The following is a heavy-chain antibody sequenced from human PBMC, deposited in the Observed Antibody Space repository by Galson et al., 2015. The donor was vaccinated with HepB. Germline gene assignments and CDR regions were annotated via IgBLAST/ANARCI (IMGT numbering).Heavy chain of an antibody. D-gene: IGHD3-22*01. J-gene: IGHJ6*02. CDR3: ARLPRIAESGYYYYGMDI. Sequence: ETLSLTCTVSGDSLSNYYWSWIRQPPGKGLEWIGYIYYSGSTNYNPSLKSRVTISVDTSKNQFSLKLRSVTAADTAVYYCARLPRIAESGYYYYGMDIWGQGTTVTVSS. CDR2: IYYSGST. CDR1: GDSLSNYY. V-gene: IGHV4-59*01.